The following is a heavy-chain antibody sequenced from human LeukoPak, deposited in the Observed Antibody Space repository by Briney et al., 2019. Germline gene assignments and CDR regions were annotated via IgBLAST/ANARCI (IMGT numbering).Heavy chain of an antibody. D-gene: IGHD6-19*01. V-gene: IGHV4-59*12. Sequence: PSVTLSLTCTVSGGSISTYYWSWIRQPPGKGLEWIGYIYYSGSTNYNPSLKSRVTMSVDTSKNQFSLKLSSVTAADTAVYYCASGSDSSGWIYWGQGTLVTVSS. J-gene: IGHJ4*02. CDR2: IYYSGST. CDR1: GGSISTYY. CDR3: ASGSDSSGWIY.